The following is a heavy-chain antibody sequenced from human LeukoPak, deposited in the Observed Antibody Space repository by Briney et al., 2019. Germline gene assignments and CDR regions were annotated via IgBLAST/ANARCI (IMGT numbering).Heavy chain of an antibody. V-gene: IGHV3-30*18. CDR1: GFTFSSYG. CDR2: ISYDGRNK. CDR3: AKGPLRGTAAAIDY. D-gene: IGHD2-2*01. Sequence: GGSLRLSGAASGFTFSSYGMHWVRQAPGKGLEWVAVISYDGRNKHYPDSVKGRFTISRDISTDTLWLQMDSLRTEDTAVYYCAKGPLRGTAAAIDYWGQGTLVTVSS. J-gene: IGHJ4*02.